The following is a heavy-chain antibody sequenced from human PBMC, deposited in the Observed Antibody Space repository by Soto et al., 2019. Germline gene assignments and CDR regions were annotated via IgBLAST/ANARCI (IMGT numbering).Heavy chain of an antibody. V-gene: IGHV4-34*01. Sequence: QVQLQQWGAGLLKPSETLSLTCAVYGGSFSGYYWSWIRQPPGKGLEWIGEINHSGSTNYNPSLKSRVTISVATSKNQFSLKLSSVTAADTAVYYCARGGGLGYCSGGSCYSDYWGQGTLVTVSS. CDR3: ARGGGLGYCSGGSCYSDY. J-gene: IGHJ4*02. CDR2: INHSGST. CDR1: GGSFSGYY. D-gene: IGHD2-15*01.